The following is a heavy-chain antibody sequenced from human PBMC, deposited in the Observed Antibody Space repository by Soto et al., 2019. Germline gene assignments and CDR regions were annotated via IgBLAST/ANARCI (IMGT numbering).Heavy chain of an antibody. CDR2: ISAYNGNT. CDR1: GYTFTSYG. D-gene: IGHD3-16*02. V-gene: IGHV1-18*01. CDR3: EGFLPYTVFWGGYHRYFFL. Sequence: GASVKVSCKASGYTFTSYGISWVRQAPGQGLEWMGWISAYNGNTNYAQKLQGRVTMTTDTSTSTAYMEMRSLRSDDTAVYYCEGFLPYTVFWGGYHRYFFLGGGGTLVPASS. J-gene: IGHJ2*01.